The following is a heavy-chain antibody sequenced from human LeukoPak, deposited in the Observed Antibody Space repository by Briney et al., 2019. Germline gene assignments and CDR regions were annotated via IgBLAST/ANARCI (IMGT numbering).Heavy chain of an antibody. Sequence: GGSLRLSCVGSGFTVSINYMSWVRQAPGKGLEWVSFLDPDGFTSYADSVKGRFTISRDSSKNTLYLQLTTLRAEDTAIYYCTKGTFGHWGQGTFVTVSS. V-gene: IGHV3-53*01. CDR2: LDPDGFT. CDR3: TKGTFGH. J-gene: IGHJ3*01. CDR1: GFTVSINY.